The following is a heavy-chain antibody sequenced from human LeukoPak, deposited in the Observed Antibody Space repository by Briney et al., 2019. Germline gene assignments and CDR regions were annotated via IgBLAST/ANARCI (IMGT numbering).Heavy chain of an antibody. CDR1: GGSISISSSY. J-gene: IGHJ4*02. V-gene: IGHV4-39*01. CDR2: IHHSGNT. CDR3: ARTRPLFY. Sequence: PSETLSLTCTVSGGSISISSSYWGWIRQPPGKGLEWIGSIHHSGNTYYNPSLKSRVIISVDTSKNQFSLKVTSVTAADTAVYYCARTRPLFYWGQGTLVTASS. D-gene: IGHD3-10*01.